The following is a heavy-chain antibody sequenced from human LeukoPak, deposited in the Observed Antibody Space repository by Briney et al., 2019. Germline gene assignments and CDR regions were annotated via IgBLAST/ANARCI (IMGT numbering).Heavy chain of an antibody. CDR3: AREPQGQQLVQDY. D-gene: IGHD6-13*01. V-gene: IGHV1-69*13. CDR2: IIPIFGTA. Sequence: ASVKVSCKASGGTFSSYAISWVRQAPGQGLEWMGGIIPIFGTANYAQKFQGRVTITADESTSTAYMELSSLRSEDTAVYYCAREPQGQQLVQDYWGQGTLVTVSS. CDR1: GGTFSSYA. J-gene: IGHJ4*02.